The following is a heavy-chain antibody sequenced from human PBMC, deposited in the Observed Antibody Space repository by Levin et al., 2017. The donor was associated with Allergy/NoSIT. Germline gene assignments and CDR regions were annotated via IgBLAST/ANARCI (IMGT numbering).Heavy chain of an antibody. J-gene: IGHJ4*02. Sequence: SESGPTLVKPTQTLTLTCTFSGFSLSTSAMCVSWIRQPPGKALEWLARIDWDDDKYYSTSLKTRLTISKDTSKNQVVLTVTNMDPVDTATYYCARSSPGGYSYGHHFDYWGQGTLVTVSS. CDR3: ARSSPGGYSYGHHFDY. V-gene: IGHV2-70*11. D-gene: IGHD5-18*01. CDR1: GFSLSTSAMC. CDR2: IDWDDDK.